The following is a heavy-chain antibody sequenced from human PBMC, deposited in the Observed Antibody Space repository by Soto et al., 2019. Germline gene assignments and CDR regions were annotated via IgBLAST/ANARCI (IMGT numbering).Heavy chain of an antibody. CDR1: GYTFTSYG. CDR2: ISAYNGNT. CDR3: ARNYGSGKAYSYYGMDV. D-gene: IGHD3-10*01. Sequence: QVQLVQSGAEVKKPGASVKVSCKASGYTFTSYGISWVRQAPGQGLEWMGWISAYNGNTNYAQKLQGRVTMTTDTSXSXHYMELRSLRSDDTAVYYCARNYGSGKAYSYYGMDVWGQGTTVTVSS. V-gene: IGHV1-18*01. J-gene: IGHJ6*02.